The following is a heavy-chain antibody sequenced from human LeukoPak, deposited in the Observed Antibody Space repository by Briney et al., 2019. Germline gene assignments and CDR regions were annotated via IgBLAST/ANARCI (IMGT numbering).Heavy chain of an antibody. CDR1: GSTFSSYS. Sequence: AGGSLRLSCAASGSTFSSYSMNWVRQAPGKGLEWVSSISSSSIYIYYADSVKGRFTISRDNAKNSLYLQMNSLRAEDTAVYYCATGGFYGDYVLRPPYYYYYMDVWGKGTTVTVSS. CDR2: ISSSSIYI. D-gene: IGHD4-17*01. V-gene: IGHV3-21*01. CDR3: ATGGFYGDYVLRPPYYYYYMDV. J-gene: IGHJ6*03.